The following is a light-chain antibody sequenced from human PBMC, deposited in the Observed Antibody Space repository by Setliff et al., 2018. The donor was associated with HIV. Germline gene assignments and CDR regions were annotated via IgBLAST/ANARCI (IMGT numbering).Light chain of an antibody. J-gene: IGLJ2*01. CDR1: SSDVGGYNY. V-gene: IGLV2-8*01. CDR2: EVS. Sequence: QSALTQPASVSGSPGQSITISCTGSSSDVGGYNYVSWYQQHPGKAPKLMIYEVSKRPSGVPDRFSGSKSGNTASLTVSGLQAEDEADYYCSSYAGSNNQVFGGGTKVTVL. CDR3: SSYAGSNNQV.